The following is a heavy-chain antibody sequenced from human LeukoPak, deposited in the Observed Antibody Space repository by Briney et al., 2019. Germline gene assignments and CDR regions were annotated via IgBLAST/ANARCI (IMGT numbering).Heavy chain of an antibody. V-gene: IGHV3-53*01. CDR3: ARNYGLGSYYNVGFAY. CDR1: GFNVSSNY. Sequence: GGSLRLSCAVSGFNVSSNYMTWVRQAPGKGLECVSVIYTGGQTYYAESVKGRFTISRENSKNTLYLQMNRLRAEDTAVYYCARNYGLGSYYNVGFAYWGQGTLVTVSS. CDR2: IYTGGQT. J-gene: IGHJ4*02. D-gene: IGHD3-10*01.